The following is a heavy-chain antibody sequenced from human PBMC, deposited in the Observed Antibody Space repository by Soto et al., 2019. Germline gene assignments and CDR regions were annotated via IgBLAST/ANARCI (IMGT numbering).Heavy chain of an antibody. J-gene: IGHJ4*02. CDR2: IYYSGST. D-gene: IGHD3-10*01. CDR1: GGSISSYY. Sequence: SETLSLTCTVSGGSISSYYWSWIRQPPGKGLEWIGYIYYSGSTNYNPSLKSRVTISVDTSKNQFSLKLSSVTAADTAVYYCARARFGELTDFDYWGRGTLVTVSS. V-gene: IGHV4-59*01. CDR3: ARARFGELTDFDY.